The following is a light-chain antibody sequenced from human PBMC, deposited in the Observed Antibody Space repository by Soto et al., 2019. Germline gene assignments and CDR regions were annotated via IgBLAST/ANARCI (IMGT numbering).Light chain of an antibody. CDR1: QSVSSSN. Sequence: DIVLTQSPGTLSLSPGERATLSCRASQSVSSSNLAWYQQKPAQTPRLLIYAASRRAPGIPERFSGSGSGTDFTLTISRLEPEDFAVYYCQQYLTSPKTFGQGTK. V-gene: IGKV3-20*01. J-gene: IGKJ1*01. CDR2: AAS. CDR3: QQYLTSPKT.